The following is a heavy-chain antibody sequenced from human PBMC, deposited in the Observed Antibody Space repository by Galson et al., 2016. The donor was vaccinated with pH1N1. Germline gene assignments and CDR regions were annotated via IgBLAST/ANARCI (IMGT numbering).Heavy chain of an antibody. Sequence: SVKVSCKASEYTFIGYYIHWMRQAPGHGLAWMGRINPNNGDTHYAQNFQGRVTMTRDTSISTAYMEVNSLRSDDTAVYYCARVNTYDSSGYYPFDYWGQGTQVTVSS. J-gene: IGHJ4*02. CDR3: ARVNTYDSSGYYPFDY. D-gene: IGHD3-22*01. CDR2: INPNNGDT. V-gene: IGHV1-2*06. CDR1: EYTFIGYY.